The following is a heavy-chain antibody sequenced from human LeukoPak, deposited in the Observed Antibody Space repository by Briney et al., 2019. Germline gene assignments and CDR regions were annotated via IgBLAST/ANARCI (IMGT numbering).Heavy chain of an antibody. Sequence: ASVKVSCKASGYTFTAYYIHWLRQAPGQGPEWMGWVKPDSGSSHYAQKFQGRVTMTRDTSISTAYMELSRLRSNDTAVYYCARSMIVVATRAYGMDVWGQGTTVTVSS. CDR1: GYTFTAYY. D-gene: IGHD3-22*01. CDR3: ARSMIVVATRAYGMDV. CDR2: VKPDSGSS. V-gene: IGHV1-2*02. J-gene: IGHJ6*02.